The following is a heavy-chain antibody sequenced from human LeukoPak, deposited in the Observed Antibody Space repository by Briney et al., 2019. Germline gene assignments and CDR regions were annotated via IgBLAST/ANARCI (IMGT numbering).Heavy chain of an antibody. V-gene: IGHV4-4*07. D-gene: IGHD1-26*01. Sequence: SETLSLTCTVSGASISNYYWSWIRQPAGKGLEWIGRVYTSGSTNYNPSLKSRVTISVDKSKNQFFLKLSSVTAADTAVYYCAGRDYWGQGTLVTVSS. J-gene: IGHJ4*02. CDR1: GASISNYY. CDR2: VYTSGST. CDR3: AGRDY.